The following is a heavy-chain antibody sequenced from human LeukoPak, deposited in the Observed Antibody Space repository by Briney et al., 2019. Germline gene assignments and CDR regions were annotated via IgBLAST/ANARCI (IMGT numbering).Heavy chain of an antibody. CDR1: GFTVSSNY. V-gene: IGHV3-66*01. Sequence: GGSLRLSCAASGFTVSSNYMTGVRQAPGKGLEWVSVIFGGGSTYYADSVKGRFTISRDNSKNTLFLQMSSLRVEDTAVYYCARGPGGYDNWGQGTLVTVSS. CDR3: ARGPGGYDN. CDR2: IFGGGST. D-gene: IGHD3-16*01. J-gene: IGHJ4*02.